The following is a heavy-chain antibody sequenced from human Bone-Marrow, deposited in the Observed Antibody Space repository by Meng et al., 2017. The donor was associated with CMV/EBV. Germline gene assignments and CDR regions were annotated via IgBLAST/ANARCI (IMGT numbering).Heavy chain of an antibody. D-gene: IGHD4-11*01. CDR3: ARDPDYSTYYYYGMDG. Sequence: ASVKVSCKASGYTFTSYGISWVRQAPGQGLEWMGWISAYNGNTNYAQKLQGRVTMTTDTSTSTAYMELSSLRSEDTAVYYCARDPDYSTYYYYGMDGWGQGTTVTVSS. CDR2: ISAYNGNT. J-gene: IGHJ6*02. V-gene: IGHV1-18*01. CDR1: GYTFTSYG.